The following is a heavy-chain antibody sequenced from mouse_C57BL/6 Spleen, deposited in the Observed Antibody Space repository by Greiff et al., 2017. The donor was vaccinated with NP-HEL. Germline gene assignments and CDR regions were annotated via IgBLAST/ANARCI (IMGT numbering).Heavy chain of an antibody. CDR3: TRSCTTVVAPFAY. D-gene: IGHD1-1*01. CDR1: GYTFTDYE. Sequence: QVQLQQSGAELVRPGASVTLSCKASGYTFTDYEMHWVKQTPVHGLEWIGAIDPETGGTAYNQKFKGKAILTADKSSSTAYMELRSLTSEDSAVYYCTRSCTTVVAPFAYWGQGTLVTVSA. V-gene: IGHV1-15*01. CDR2: IDPETGGT. J-gene: IGHJ3*01.